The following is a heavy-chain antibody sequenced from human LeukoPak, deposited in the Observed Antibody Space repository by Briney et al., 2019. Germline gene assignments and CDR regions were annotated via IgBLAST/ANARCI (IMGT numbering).Heavy chain of an antibody. V-gene: IGHV4-38-2*02. CDR1: GYSISSGYY. J-gene: IGHJ4*02. D-gene: IGHD2-2*01. Sequence: PSETLSLTCTVSGYSISSGYYWGWIRQPPGKGLEWIGSIHHSGNTYYNPSLKSRVTISVDTSKNQFSLKLSSVTAADTAVYYCARLPHHCSSTSCYPFDYWGQGTLVTVSS. CDR2: IHHSGNT. CDR3: ARLPHHCSSTSCYPFDY.